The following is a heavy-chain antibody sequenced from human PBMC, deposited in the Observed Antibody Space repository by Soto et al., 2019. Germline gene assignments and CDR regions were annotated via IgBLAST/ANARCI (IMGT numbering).Heavy chain of an antibody. CDR2: INRDGSVT. CDR3: ARIGYSSSSFDY. V-gene: IGHV3-7*01. Sequence: PGGSLILSCVASGFTFSNYTMSLIRQAQGKGLEWVAIINRDGSVTYYVDSVKGRFTISRDNAKDSLYLQVSILRAEDTAVYYCARIGYSSSSFDYWGQGTLVTVSS. D-gene: IGHD6-6*01. CDR1: GFTFSNYT. J-gene: IGHJ4*02.